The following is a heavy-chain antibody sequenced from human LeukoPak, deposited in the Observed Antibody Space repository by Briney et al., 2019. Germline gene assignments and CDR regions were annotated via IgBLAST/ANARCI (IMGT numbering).Heavy chain of an antibody. CDR2: IGGSGHSI. J-gene: IGHJ5*02. CDR1: GFTFSSYA. CDR3: GATGVLLSNWFDP. V-gene: IGHV3-23*01. Sequence: PGGSLRLSCAASGFTFSSYAMSWVRQAPGKGLEWVSAIGGSGHSIYYADSVKGRFTISRDNSKNTLYLQMNSLRAEDTAVYYCGATGVLLSNWFDPWGQGTLVTVSS. D-gene: IGHD1-26*01.